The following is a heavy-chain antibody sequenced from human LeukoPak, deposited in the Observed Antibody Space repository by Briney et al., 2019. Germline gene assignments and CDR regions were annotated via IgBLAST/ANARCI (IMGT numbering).Heavy chain of an antibody. CDR3: ARGDIVLMVYAIDY. Sequence: GGSLRLSCAASGFTFSRYWMSWIRQAPGKGLEWVSYISSSGSTIYYADSVKGRFTISRDNAKNSLYLQMNSLRAEDTAVYYCARGDIVLMVYAIDYWGQGTLVTVSS. D-gene: IGHD2-8*01. CDR1: GFTFSRYW. V-gene: IGHV3-11*01. J-gene: IGHJ4*02. CDR2: ISSSGSTI.